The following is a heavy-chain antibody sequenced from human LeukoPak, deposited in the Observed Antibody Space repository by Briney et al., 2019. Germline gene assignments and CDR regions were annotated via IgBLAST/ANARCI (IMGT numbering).Heavy chain of an antibody. CDR1: GFTFSDYY. Sequence: GGSLRLSCAASGFTFSDYYMSWIRQAPGQGLEWVSYISSSGSTIYYADSVKGRFTISRDNAKNSLYLQVNSLRAEDTAVYYCARFGITGTTIAFDYWGQGTLVTVSS. J-gene: IGHJ4*02. V-gene: IGHV3-11*01. CDR3: ARFGITGTTIAFDY. CDR2: ISSSGSTI. D-gene: IGHD1-20*01.